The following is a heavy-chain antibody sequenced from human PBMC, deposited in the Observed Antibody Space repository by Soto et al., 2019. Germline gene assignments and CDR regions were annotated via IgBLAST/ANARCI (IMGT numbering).Heavy chain of an antibody. V-gene: IGHV3-23*01. CDR1: GFTFSTYA. CDR2: ISDSGGRT. Sequence: EVYLLESGGGLVQPGGSLRLSCAASGFTFSTYAMSWVRQAPGKGLEWVSTISDSGGRTYYAASVKGRFTISRDNSKNTLYLQMNSLRAEDTAVYYCAKDREYSSSARGFDYWGQGTLVTVSS. CDR3: AKDREYSSSARGFDY. J-gene: IGHJ4*02. D-gene: IGHD6-6*01.